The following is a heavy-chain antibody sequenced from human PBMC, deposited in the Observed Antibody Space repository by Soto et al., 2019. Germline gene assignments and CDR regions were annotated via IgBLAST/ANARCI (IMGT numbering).Heavy chain of an antibody. CDR1: GFTFSTYG. D-gene: IGHD2-15*01. Sequence: QVQLVESGGGVVQPGRSLRLSCAASGFTFSTYGMHWVRQAPGKGLEWVAVIWSDGSNKYYADSVKGRFTISRDNSMNTLYLQMTSLIAEDTAVYYCARKGHCSGVSCYKYYYYGMDVWGPGTTVTVSS. V-gene: IGHV3-33*01. CDR3: ARKGHCSGVSCYKYYYYGMDV. J-gene: IGHJ6*02. CDR2: IWSDGSNK.